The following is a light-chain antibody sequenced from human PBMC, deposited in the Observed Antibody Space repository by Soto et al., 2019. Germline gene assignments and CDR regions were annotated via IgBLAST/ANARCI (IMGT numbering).Light chain of an antibody. CDR2: EAS. CDR3: QQFNSYPCT. V-gene: IGKV1-5*01. Sequence: DIQLTQSPSTLSASVGETVPITCRASHSIGRSMAWYQQKPGKAPKLLIYEASSLESGVPSRFSGSGSGTEFTLTISGLQPDDFATYYCQQFNSYPCTFGQGTKVDIK. CDR1: HSIGRS. J-gene: IGKJ1*01.